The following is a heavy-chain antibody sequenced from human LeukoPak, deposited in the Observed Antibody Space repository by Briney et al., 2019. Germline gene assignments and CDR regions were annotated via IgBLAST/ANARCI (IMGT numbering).Heavy chain of an antibody. CDR2: ISGNGDKT. J-gene: IGHJ4*02. CDR1: RFTFSDYG. D-gene: IGHD6-19*01. Sequence: PGGSLRLSCAASRFTFSDYGMSWVRQAPGQVLEWVSGISGNGDKTYYADSVKGRFTISRDNSKNTLYLQMKSLRFEDTALYYCARDSGWLVHYWGQGTLVTVSS. CDR3: ARDSGWLVHY. V-gene: IGHV3-23*01.